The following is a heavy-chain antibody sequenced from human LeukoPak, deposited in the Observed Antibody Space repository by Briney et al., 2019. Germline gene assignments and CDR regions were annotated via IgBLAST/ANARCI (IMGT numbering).Heavy chain of an antibody. V-gene: IGHV4-59*01. CDR2: IYYSGST. Sequence: SETLSLTCTVSGGSISSYYWSWIRQPPGKGLEWIGYIYYSGSTNYNPSLKSRVTISVDTSKNQFSLKLSSVAAADTAVYYCARSDYDILGSFDYWGQGTLVTVPS. J-gene: IGHJ4*02. CDR1: GGSISSYY. CDR3: ARSDYDILGSFDY. D-gene: IGHD3-9*01.